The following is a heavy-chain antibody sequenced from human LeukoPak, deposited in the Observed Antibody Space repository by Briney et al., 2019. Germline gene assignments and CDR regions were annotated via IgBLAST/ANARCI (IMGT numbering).Heavy chain of an antibody. CDR1: GGTFSSYA. CDR3: AGYGSGSYYKAFDF. V-gene: IGHV1-69*01. Sequence: ASVNVSCKASGGTFSSYAISWVRQAPGQGLEWMGGIIPILGTANYAQKFQGRVTITADESTSTAYMELSSLRSEDTAVYYCAGYGSGSYYKAFDFWGQGILVTVSS. D-gene: IGHD3-10*01. CDR2: IIPILGTA. J-gene: IGHJ4*02.